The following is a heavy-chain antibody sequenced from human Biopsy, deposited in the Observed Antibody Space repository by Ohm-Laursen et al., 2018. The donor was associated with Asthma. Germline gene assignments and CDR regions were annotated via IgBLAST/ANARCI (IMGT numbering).Heavy chain of an antibody. CDR3: TRDRFYNSVTSESFYYGVDV. V-gene: IGHV3-30*03. J-gene: IGHJ6*02. D-gene: IGHD2-21*02. Sequence: SLRLSCAASGFRFPIYGMHWVRQGPGKGPERVALISYDGRETGYVDSVKGRFTISRGNFRNTVHLQMSSLRPEDSAVYYCTRDRFYNSVTSESFYYGVDVWGQGTTVTVSS. CDR2: ISYDGRET. CDR1: GFRFPIYG.